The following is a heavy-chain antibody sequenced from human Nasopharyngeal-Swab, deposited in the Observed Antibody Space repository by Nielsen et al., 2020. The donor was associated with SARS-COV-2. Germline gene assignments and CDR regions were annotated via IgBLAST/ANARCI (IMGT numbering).Heavy chain of an antibody. D-gene: IGHD1-26*01. Sequence: ASVKVSCKASGYTFTSNVLNWVRQATGQGLEWMGWMNPHIGDTGYAQKFQGRVTMARNTSISTAYMELNSLRSEDTAVYYCARGVGGYFDLWGRGTLVTVSS. V-gene: IGHV1-8*02. CDR3: ARGVGGYFDL. CDR1: GYTFTSNV. CDR2: MNPHIGDT. J-gene: IGHJ2*01.